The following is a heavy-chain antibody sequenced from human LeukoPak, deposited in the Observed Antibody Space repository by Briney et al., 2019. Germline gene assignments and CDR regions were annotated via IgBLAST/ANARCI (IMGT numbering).Heavy chain of an antibody. CDR2: ISSSSSTI. CDR3: ARDLAGTTFQYKTVAAAGDY. CDR1: GFTFSGYS. D-gene: IGHD1-7*01. J-gene: IGHJ4*02. Sequence: PGGSLRLSCAASGFTFSGYSMNWVRQAPGKGLEWVSYISSSSSTIYYADSVKGRFTISRDNAKNSLYLQMNSLRAEDTAVYYCARDLAGTTFQYKTVAAAGDYWGQGTLATVSS. V-gene: IGHV3-48*04.